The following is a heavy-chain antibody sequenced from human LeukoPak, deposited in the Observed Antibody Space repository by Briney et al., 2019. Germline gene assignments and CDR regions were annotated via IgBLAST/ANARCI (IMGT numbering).Heavy chain of an antibody. J-gene: IGHJ3*02. D-gene: IGHD2-2*01. Sequence: PSETLSLTCTVSGASISSGGFFWSWIRQHPGKGLEWIGYIYYSGSAYYSPSLNSRPTISLDTSKTQFSLRLSSVTAADTAVYYCARVGYCSTTSCPRGGGFDIWGQGTLVTVSS. CDR1: GASISSGGFF. CDR3: ARVGYCSTTSCPRGGGFDI. V-gene: IGHV4-31*03. CDR2: IYYSGSA.